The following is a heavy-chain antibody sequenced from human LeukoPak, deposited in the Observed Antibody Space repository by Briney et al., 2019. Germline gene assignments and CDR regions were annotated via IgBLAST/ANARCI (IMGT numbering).Heavy chain of an antibody. Sequence: PGGSLRLSCAASGFTFSSYSMNWVRQAPGKGLEWVSSISSSSSYIYYADSLKGRFTISRDNAENSLYLQMNSLRAEDTAVYYCARVRGMANDYWGQGTLVTVSS. CDR1: GFTFSSYS. D-gene: IGHD5-24*01. J-gene: IGHJ4*02. V-gene: IGHV3-21*01. CDR2: ISSSSSYI. CDR3: ARVRGMANDY.